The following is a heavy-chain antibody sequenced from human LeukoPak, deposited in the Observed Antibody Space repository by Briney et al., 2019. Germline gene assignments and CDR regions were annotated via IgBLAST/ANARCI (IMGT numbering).Heavy chain of an antibody. Sequence: GESLKISCKGSGYSFTSYWIGWVRQMPGKGLEWMGIIYPGDSDTRYSPSFQGQVTISADKSISTAYLQWSSLKASDTAMYYCARRGTILWSGSVSYYFDYWGQGTLVTVSS. CDR1: GYSFTSYW. V-gene: IGHV5-51*01. CDR2: IYPGDSDT. J-gene: IGHJ4*02. D-gene: IGHD3-3*01. CDR3: ARRGTILWSGSVSYYFDY.